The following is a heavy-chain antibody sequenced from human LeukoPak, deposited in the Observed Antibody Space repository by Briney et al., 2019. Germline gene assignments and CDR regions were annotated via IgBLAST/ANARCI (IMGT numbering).Heavy chain of an antibody. D-gene: IGHD3-16*01. V-gene: IGHV4-38-2*02. CDR3: ARRRSLGGPIDY. CDR2: IYHSGIT. J-gene: IGHJ4*02. Sequence: PSETLSLTCTVSGYSIRSGFYWGWIRQPPGKGLEWIGNIYHSGITYYTPSLKSRVTISVDTSKNQFYLKLSSVTAADTAVYYCARRRSLGGPIDYWGQGTLVTVSS. CDR1: GYSIRSGFY.